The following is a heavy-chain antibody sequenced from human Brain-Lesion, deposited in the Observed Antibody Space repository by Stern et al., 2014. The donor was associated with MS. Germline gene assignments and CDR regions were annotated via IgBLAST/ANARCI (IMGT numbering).Heavy chain of an antibody. CDR1: GGSISSSNW. J-gene: IGHJ3*02. D-gene: IGHD1-14*01. CDR2: IYHSGGT. CDR3: ARELPDLNAFDI. Sequence: VQLVESGPGLVKPSGTLSLTCAVSGGSISSSNWWSWVRQSPGTGLEWIGEIYHSGGTKYSPSFESRVIISVDKSKNQFSLKLSYVTAADTAVYYCARELPDLNAFDIWGQGTMVTVSS. V-gene: IGHV4-4*02.